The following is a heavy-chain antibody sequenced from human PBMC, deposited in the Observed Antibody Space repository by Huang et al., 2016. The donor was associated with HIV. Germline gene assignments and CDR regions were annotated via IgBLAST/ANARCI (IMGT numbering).Heavy chain of an antibody. Sequence: QVQLVESGGGVVQPGRSLRLSCAASGFNLRSYAMPWVRQGPGKGLEWVAIISYEGSNKYYADSVKGRFTISRDNSKNTLYLQMNSLRAEDTAVYYCARDAYYDYVWGSYRKYYYYYMDVWGKGTTVTVSS. CDR2: ISYEGSNK. D-gene: IGHD3-16*02. CDR1: GFNLRSYA. V-gene: IGHV3-30-3*01. J-gene: IGHJ6*03. CDR3: ARDAYYDYVWGSYRKYYYYYMDV.